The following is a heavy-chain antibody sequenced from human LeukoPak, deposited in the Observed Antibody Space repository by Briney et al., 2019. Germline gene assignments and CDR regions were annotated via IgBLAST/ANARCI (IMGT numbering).Heavy chain of an antibody. J-gene: IGHJ6*03. D-gene: IGHD6-6*01. CDR3: ARLGYSSSSWDYYYIDV. V-gene: IGHV1-69*13. Sequence: GASVKVSCKASGGTFSSYAISWVRQAPGQGLEWMGGIIPIFGTANYAQKFQGRVTITADESTSTAYMELSSLRSEDTAVYYCARLGYSSSSWDYYYIDVWGKGTTVTVSS. CDR2: IIPIFGTA. CDR1: GGTFSSYA.